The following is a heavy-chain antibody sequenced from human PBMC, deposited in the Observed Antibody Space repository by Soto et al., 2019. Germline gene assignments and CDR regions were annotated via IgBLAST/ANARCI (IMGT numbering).Heavy chain of an antibody. V-gene: IGHV3-11*01. Sequence: QVQLVESGGGLVKPGGSLRLSCAASGFTFSDHYMSWIRQAPGTGLEWISYISGSGGIIYHADSVKGRFTISRDNTKYSLSLQVNSLRAGDTAVYYCARDGAYYDSSGYYLRDAFDIWGQGTTVTVSS. CDR1: GFTFSDHY. CDR2: ISGSGGII. CDR3: ARDGAYYDSSGYYLRDAFDI. J-gene: IGHJ3*02. D-gene: IGHD3-22*01.